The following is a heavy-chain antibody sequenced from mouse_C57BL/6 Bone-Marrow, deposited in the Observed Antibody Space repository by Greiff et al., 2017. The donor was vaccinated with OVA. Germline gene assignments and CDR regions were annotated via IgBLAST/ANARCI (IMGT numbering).Heavy chain of an antibody. CDR3: ARDGYGSYFDY. CDR2: INYDGSST. J-gene: IGHJ2*01. V-gene: IGHV5-16*01. D-gene: IGHD2-2*01. Sequence: EVHLVESEGGLVQPGSSMKLSCTASGFTFSDYYMAWVRQVPEKGLEWVAHINYDGSSTYYLASLKSRVIISRDNAKNILYLQMSSLKSEDTATYYCARDGYGSYFDYWGQGTTLTVSS. CDR1: GFTFSDYY.